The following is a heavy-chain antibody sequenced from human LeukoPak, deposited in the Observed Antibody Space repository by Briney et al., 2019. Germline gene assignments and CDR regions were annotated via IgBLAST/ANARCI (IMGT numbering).Heavy chain of an antibody. CDR1: GVTINSYN. CDR2: LLYTGSD. J-gene: IGHJ2*01. Sequence: ASETLSLTCTVSGVTINSYNWGWIRQSPGKGLEWIGYLLYTGSDNYNPSLKSRVTISLDTSKNQFSLTLSSVTAADTAVYYCAKRVAVTGNWCFDLWGRGTLVTVSS. V-gene: IGHV4-59*01. CDR3: AKRVAVTGNWCFDL. D-gene: IGHD6-19*01.